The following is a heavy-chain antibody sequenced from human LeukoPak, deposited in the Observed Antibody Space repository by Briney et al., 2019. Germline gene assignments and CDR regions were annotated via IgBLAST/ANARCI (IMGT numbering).Heavy chain of an antibody. V-gene: IGHV4-59*01. CDR1: GGSISSYY. Sequence: PSETLSLTCTVSGGSISSYYWSWIRQPPGKGLEWIGYIYYSGSTNYNPSLTSRVTISVDTSKNQFSLKLSSVTAADTAAYYCARGGVISYYFDYWGQGTLVTVSS. D-gene: IGHD3-16*02. J-gene: IGHJ4*02. CDR2: IYYSGST. CDR3: ARGGVISYYFDY.